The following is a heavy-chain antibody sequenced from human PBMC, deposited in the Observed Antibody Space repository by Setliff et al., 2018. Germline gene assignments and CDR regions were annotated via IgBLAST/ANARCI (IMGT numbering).Heavy chain of an antibody. V-gene: IGHV3-15*01. CDR1: GFTFSNAW. D-gene: IGHD1-26*01. J-gene: IGHJ3*02. CDR2: IKSKTDGGTT. CDR3: TTDGRSTIIAYYDAFDI. Sequence: PGGSLRLSCAASGFTFSNAWMSWVRQAPGKGLEWVGRIKSKTDGGTTDYAAPVKGRFTISRDDSKNTLYLQMNSLKTEDTAVYYCTTDGRSTIIAYYDAFDIWGQGTMVTV.